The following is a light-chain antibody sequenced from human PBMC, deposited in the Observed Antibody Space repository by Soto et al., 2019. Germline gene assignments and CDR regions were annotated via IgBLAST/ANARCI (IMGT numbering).Light chain of an antibody. CDR1: GSDVGGYNY. CDR2: DVS. J-gene: IGLJ1*01. CDR3: CSYAGRYIYV. Sequence: QSALTQPRSVSGSPGQSVSISCTGTGSDVGGYNYVSWYQQHPGKAPKVIIYDVSKRPSGVPDRFSGSKSGNTASLTISGLQSEDEADYYCCSYAGRYIYVFGTGTKLTVL. V-gene: IGLV2-11*01.